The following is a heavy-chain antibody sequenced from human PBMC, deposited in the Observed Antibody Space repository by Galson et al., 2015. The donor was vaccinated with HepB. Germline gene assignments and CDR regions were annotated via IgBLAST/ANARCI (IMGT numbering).Heavy chain of an antibody. CDR3: ARDRKDSYGYDYFDY. CDR1: GFTFSSYS. D-gene: IGHD5-18*01. CDR2: ISSSSSTI. Sequence: SLRLSCAASGFTFSSYSMNWVRQAPGKGLEWVSFISSSSSTIYYADSVKGRFTISRDNAKNSLYLQMNSLRDEDTAVYYCARDRKDSYGYDYFDYWGQGTLVTVSS. V-gene: IGHV3-48*02. J-gene: IGHJ4*02.